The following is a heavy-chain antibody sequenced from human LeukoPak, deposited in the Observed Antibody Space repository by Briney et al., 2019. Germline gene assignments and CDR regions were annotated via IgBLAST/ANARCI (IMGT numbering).Heavy chain of an antibody. Sequence: ASVKVSCKASGYTFTGYYMHWVRQAPGQGLEWMGWINPNSGGTNYAQKFQGRVTMTRDTSISTAYMELSRLRSDDTAVYYCARDFSSLPTYYYDSSGYFDYWGQGTLVTVSS. D-gene: IGHD3-22*01. J-gene: IGHJ4*02. CDR3: ARDFSSLPTYYYDSSGYFDY. V-gene: IGHV1-2*02. CDR2: INPNSGGT. CDR1: GYTFTGYY.